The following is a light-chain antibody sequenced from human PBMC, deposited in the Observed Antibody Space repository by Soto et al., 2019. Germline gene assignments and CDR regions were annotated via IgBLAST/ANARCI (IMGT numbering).Light chain of an antibody. J-gene: IGKJ2*01. CDR3: QQYNSYSYT. CDR1: QSISSW. CDR2: KAS. V-gene: IGKV1-5*03. Sequence: DIQMNQSPSTLSASVGDRVTITCRASQSISSWLAWYQQKPGKDPKLLIYKASSLESGVPSRFSGSGSGTEFTLTISSLQPDDFATYYCQQYNSYSYTFGQGTKVDIK.